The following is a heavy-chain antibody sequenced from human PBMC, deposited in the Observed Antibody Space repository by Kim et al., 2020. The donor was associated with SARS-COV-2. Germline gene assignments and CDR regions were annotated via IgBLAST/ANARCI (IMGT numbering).Heavy chain of an antibody. CDR2: ISYDGTIQ. J-gene: IGHJ4*02. V-gene: IGHV3-30*04. CDR3: ARGAYCSTSTCSDYFDY. Sequence: GGSLRLSCAASGFIFSHHPMHWVRQAPGKGLEWVAVISYDGTIQYYGDAVKGRFTISRDNSKNTLSLLMDSLRIEDTAVYYCARGAYCSTSTCSDYFDYSGRGTLVTVSS. D-gene: IGHD2-2*01. CDR1: GFIFSHHP.